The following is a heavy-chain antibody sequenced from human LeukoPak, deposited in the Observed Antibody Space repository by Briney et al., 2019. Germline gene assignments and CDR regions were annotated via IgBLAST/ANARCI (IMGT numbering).Heavy chain of an antibody. J-gene: IGHJ4*02. CDR2: INPNTGGT. CDR3: ARDRLTGGGHEHDY. V-gene: IGHV1-2*04. D-gene: IGHD2-15*01. CDR1: GYSFTSYG. Sequence: AASVKVSCTGSGYSFTSYGISWVRQAPGQGLEWMGWINPNTGGTNYAHSFQGWVTMTRDTSISTVYMELRRLTSGDTAIYYCARDRLTGGGHEHDYWGQGTLVTVSS.